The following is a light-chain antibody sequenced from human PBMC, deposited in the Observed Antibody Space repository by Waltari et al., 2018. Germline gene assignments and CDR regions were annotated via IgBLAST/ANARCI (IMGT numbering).Light chain of an antibody. CDR2: KAS. V-gene: IGKV1-39*01. CDR1: EKVNNY. J-gene: IGKJ2*01. Sequence: DIQLTQSPSSLSASVGDRVTITCRASEKVNNYLIWYQQKPEKAPKLLIYKASTLQSGVPSRFSGSGSGTDYSFTISSLQSEDVAAYYCQHSYGTPYTLGQGTKVEIK. CDR3: QHSYGTPYT.